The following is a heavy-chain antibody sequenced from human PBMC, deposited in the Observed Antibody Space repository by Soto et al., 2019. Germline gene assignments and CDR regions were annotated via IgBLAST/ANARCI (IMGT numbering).Heavy chain of an antibody. CDR1: GFRFDDYG. CDR2: ISRDSRSI. V-gene: IGHV3-9*01. J-gene: IGHJ4*02. Sequence: PGGSLRLSCEVSGFRFDDYGMHWVRQAPGKGLEWIAGISRDSRSISYGASMKGRFTISRDNAKNSLYLQLNSLRADDTAFYYCVKDALTTVAYYFDYWGQGALVTVPQ. D-gene: IGHD4-17*01. CDR3: VKDALTTVAYYFDY.